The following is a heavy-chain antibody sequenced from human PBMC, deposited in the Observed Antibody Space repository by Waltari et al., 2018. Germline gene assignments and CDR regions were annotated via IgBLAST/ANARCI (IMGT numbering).Heavy chain of an antibody. CDR1: GFTVSSNY. Sequence: EVQLVESGGGLIQPGGSLRLSCAASGFTVSSNYMSWVRQAPGKGLEWGSVIYSGGSTYYADSWKGRFTISRDNSKNTLYLQMNSLRAEDTAVYYCARDQGATITLWWWGQGTLVTVSS. D-gene: IGHD5-12*01. CDR3: ARDQGATITLWW. V-gene: IGHV3-53*01. J-gene: IGHJ4*02. CDR2: IYSGGST.